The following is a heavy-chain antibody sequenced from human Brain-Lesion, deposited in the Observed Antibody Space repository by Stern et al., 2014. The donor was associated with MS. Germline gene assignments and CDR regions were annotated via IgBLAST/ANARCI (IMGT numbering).Heavy chain of an antibody. D-gene: IGHD2-15*01. CDR2: IYYSGNT. Sequence: VQLLESGPGLVKPSETLSLTCTVAGGSVSSTSYAWAWIRQPPGKGLEWIGTIYYSGNTYYSPSLQSRLTISLDTSKNQFSLQRRSVTAADTAVYYCAGEEDIRYCSGGSCTGNWFDPWGQGTLVTVSS. V-gene: IGHV4-39*01. CDR3: AGEEDIRYCSGGSCTGNWFDP. CDR1: GGSVSSTSYA. J-gene: IGHJ5*02.